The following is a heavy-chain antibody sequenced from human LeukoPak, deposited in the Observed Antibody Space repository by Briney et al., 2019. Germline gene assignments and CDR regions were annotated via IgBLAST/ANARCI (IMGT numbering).Heavy chain of an antibody. CDR3: ARVLRYLLSLDY. CDR2: ISAYNANT. J-gene: IGHJ4*02. CDR1: GYTFINYD. D-gene: IGHD3-9*01. Sequence: ASVKVSCKASGYTFINYDITWVRQAPGQGLEWMGWISAYNANTNSAQKLQGRVTMTTDTSTSTAYMELRSLRSDDTAVYYCARVLRYLLSLDYWGQGTLVTVSS. V-gene: IGHV1-18*01.